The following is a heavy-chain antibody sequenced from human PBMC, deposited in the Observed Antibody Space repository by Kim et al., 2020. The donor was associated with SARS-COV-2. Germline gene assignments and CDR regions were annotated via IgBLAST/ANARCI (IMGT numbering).Heavy chain of an antibody. D-gene: IGHD2-21*01. CDR3: ARGVRGYCGGAECSCHYFYYYYMDV. V-gene: IGHV4-59*01. Sequence: SETLSLTCNVSGASISTNYWSWIRQPPGKGLEWIGYIDYSGSTNYQPSLKSRVTISVDKSKNQFSLKLRSVTAADTAIYFCARGVRGYCGGAECSCHYFYYYYMDVWGKGTTVTVSS. J-gene: IGHJ6*03. CDR1: GASISTNY. CDR2: IDYSGST.